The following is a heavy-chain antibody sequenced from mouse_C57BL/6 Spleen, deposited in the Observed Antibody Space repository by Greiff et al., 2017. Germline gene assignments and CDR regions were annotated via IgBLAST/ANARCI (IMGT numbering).Heavy chain of an antibody. Sequence: EVKLVESGGGLVQPGGSLKLSCAASGFTFSDYGMAWVRQAPRKGPEWVAFISNLAYSIYYADTVTGRFTISRENAKNTLYLEMSSLRSEDTAMYYCARYHDGYYVAYYAMDYWGQGTSVTVSS. CDR3: ARYHDGYYVAYYAMDY. CDR1: GFTFSDYG. D-gene: IGHD2-3*01. J-gene: IGHJ4*01. CDR2: ISNLAYSI. V-gene: IGHV5-15*01.